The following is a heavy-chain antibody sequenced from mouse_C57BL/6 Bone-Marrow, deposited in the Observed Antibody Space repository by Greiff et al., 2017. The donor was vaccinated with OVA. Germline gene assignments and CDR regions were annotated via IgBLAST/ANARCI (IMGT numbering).Heavy chain of an antibody. CDR2: SRNKANDYTT. CDR1: GFTFSDFY. Sequence: EVNVVESGGGLVQSGRSLRLSCATSGFTFSDFYMEWVRQAPGKGLEWIAASRNKANDYTTEYSASVKGRFIVSRDTSQSILYLQMNALRAEDTAIYCCARDSIYGGFAYRGQGTLVTVSA. J-gene: IGHJ3*01. V-gene: IGHV7-1*01. D-gene: IGHD1-1*01. CDR3: ARDSIYGGFAY.